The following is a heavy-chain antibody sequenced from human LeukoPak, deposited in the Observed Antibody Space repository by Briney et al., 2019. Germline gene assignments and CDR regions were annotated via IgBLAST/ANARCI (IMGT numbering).Heavy chain of an antibody. CDR1: GGSISTYY. CDR3: ARESSGRVRESDY. Sequence: SETLSLTGTVPGGSISTYYWSWIRQPPGKGLEWIGYIYYSGSTNYKPSLKSRVTISVDTSKTQFSLKLSSVTAPGTAVYYCARESSGRVRESDYWGQKTLGTVSS. V-gene: IGHV4-59*01. CDR2: IYYSGST. D-gene: IGHD3-10*01. J-gene: IGHJ4*02.